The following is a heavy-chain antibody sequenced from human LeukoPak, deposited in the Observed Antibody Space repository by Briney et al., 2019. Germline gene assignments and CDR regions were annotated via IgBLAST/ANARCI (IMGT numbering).Heavy chain of an antibody. D-gene: IGHD2-21*02. CDR1: GFTFSSYS. Sequence: GGSLRLSCAASGFTFSSYSMNWVRQAPGKGLEWVSYISSSSSTIYYADSVKGRFTISRDNAKNSLYLQMNSLRDEDTAVCYCARAYCGGDCYQANWFDPWGQGTLVTVSS. J-gene: IGHJ5*02. CDR3: ARAYCGGDCYQANWFDP. V-gene: IGHV3-48*02. CDR2: ISSSSSTI.